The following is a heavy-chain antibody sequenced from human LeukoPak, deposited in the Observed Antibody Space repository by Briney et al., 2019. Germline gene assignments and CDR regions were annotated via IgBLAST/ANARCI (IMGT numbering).Heavy chain of an antibody. CDR2: IYTSGST. V-gene: IGHV4-39*07. CDR1: GASITSNSYY. D-gene: IGHD6-13*01. Sequence: PSETLSLTCTVSGASITSNSYYWGWIRQPPGRGLEWIGRIYTSGSTNYNPSLKSRVTISVDTSKNQFSPKLSSVTAADTAVYYCARDSRQLAVDAFDIWGQGTMVTVSS. J-gene: IGHJ3*02. CDR3: ARDSRQLAVDAFDI.